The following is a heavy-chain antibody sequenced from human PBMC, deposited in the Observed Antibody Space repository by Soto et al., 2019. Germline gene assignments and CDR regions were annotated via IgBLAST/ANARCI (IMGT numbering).Heavy chain of an antibody. J-gene: IGHJ4*02. CDR3: ATILGDYGDYDSY. Sequence: LSLTCTVSGGSISSGGYYWSWIRQHPGKGLEWIGYIYYSGSTYYNPSLKSRVAISVDTSKNQFSLKLSSVTAADTAVYYCATILGDYGDYDSYWGQGTLVTVSS. CDR1: GGSISSGGYY. CDR2: IYYSGST. D-gene: IGHD4-17*01. V-gene: IGHV4-31*03.